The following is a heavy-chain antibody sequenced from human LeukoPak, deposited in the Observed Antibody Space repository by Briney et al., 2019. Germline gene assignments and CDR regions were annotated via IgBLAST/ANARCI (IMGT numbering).Heavy chain of an antibody. D-gene: IGHD4-17*01. J-gene: IGHJ4*02. CDR2: INTNTGNP. Sequence: ASVKVSCKGSGYTFTNYALNWVRQAPGQGLEWMGWINTNTGNPTYAQGFTGRVVFSLDTSVSTAYLQISSLKAEDTAVYYCARDPSPTAPHWGEGTLVTVSS. CDR3: ARDPSPTAPH. V-gene: IGHV7-4-1*02. CDR1: GYTFTNYA.